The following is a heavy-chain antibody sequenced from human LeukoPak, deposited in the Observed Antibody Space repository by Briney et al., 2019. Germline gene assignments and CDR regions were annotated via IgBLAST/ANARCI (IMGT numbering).Heavy chain of an antibody. CDR1: GYTFTGYY. CDR2: INPNSGGT. CDR3: ARIRYSGYDLGNWFDP. D-gene: IGHD5-12*01. J-gene: IGHJ5*02. V-gene: IGHV1-2*02. Sequence: ASVKVSCKASGYTFTGYYMHWVRQAPGQGLEWMGWINPNSGGTNYAQKFQGRVTMTRDTSISTAYMELSRLRSDDTAVYYCARIRYSGYDLGNWFDPWGQGTLVTVSS.